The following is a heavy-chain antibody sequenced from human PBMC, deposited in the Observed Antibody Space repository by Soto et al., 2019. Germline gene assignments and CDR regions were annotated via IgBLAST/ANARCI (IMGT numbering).Heavy chain of an antibody. D-gene: IGHD5-18*01. CDR1: GGSISSSSYY. V-gene: IGHV4-39*01. J-gene: IGHJ6*02. Sequence: PSETLSLTCTVSGGSISSSSYYWGWIRQPPGKGLEWIGSIYYSGSTYYNPSLKSRVTISVDTSKNQFSLKLSSVTAADTAVYYCASLKVTLDYYYGMDVWGQGTTVTVSS. CDR3: ASLKVTLDYYYGMDV. CDR2: IYYSGST.